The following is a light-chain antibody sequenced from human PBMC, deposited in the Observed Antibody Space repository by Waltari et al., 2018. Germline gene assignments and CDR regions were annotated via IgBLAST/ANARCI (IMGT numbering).Light chain of an antibody. Sequence: QSALTPPASVSGSPGQWITISCTGTTSGVWTYTLVSWDQQHPGKAPKRIIFEGTKRPSGVSNHFFASKSGNTASLTISGLQADDEADYHCCSYVSNTYVFGTGTKVTGL. CDR2: EGT. CDR3: CSYVSNTYV. CDR1: TSGVWTYTL. J-gene: IGLJ1*01. V-gene: IGLV2-23*01.